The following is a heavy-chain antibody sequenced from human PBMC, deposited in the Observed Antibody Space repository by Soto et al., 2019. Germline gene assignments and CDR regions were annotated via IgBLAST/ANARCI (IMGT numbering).Heavy chain of an antibody. CDR1: GFTFSSYG. CDR2: ISYDGSNK. Sequence: GGSLRLSCAASGFTFSSYGMHWVRQAPGKGLEWVAVISYDGSNKYYADSVKGRFTISRDNSKNTLYLQMSSLRAEDMAVFYCARDSVVVAANDAFGIWGQGTMVTVSS. D-gene: IGHD2-15*01. CDR3: ARDSVVVAANDAFGI. J-gene: IGHJ3*02. V-gene: IGHV3-30*03.